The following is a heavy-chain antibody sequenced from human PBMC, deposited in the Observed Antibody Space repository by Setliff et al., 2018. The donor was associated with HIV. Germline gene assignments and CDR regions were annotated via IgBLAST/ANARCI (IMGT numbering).Heavy chain of an antibody. CDR1: GGSISSSSYY. J-gene: IGHJ4*02. CDR3: AVGGEDWGFFDY. Sequence: SETLSLTCTVSGGSISSSSYYWGWIRQPPGKGLEWIGSIYYSGSTYYDPSLKSRVTISVDTSKNQFSLKLSSVTAADTAVYYCAVGGEDWGFFDYWGQGTLVTVSS. CDR2: IYYSGST. D-gene: IGHD7-27*01. V-gene: IGHV4-39*01.